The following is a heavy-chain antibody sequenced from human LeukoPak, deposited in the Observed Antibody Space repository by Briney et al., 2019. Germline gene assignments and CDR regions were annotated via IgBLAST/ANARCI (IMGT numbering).Heavy chain of an antibody. CDR3: AKAGVRYFDSSGLYAFDF. D-gene: IGHD3-22*01. CDR1: GGSISSTSYY. V-gene: IGHV4-39*01. J-gene: IGHJ3*01. Sequence: PSETLSPTCAVSGGSISSTSYYWAWIRQPPGKGLEWIGTIYYSGSTYHNPSLKSRVTLSVDTSRNQFSLRLSSVDAADTAVYYCAKAGVRYFDSSGLYAFDFRGQGTTVTVSS. CDR2: IYYSGST.